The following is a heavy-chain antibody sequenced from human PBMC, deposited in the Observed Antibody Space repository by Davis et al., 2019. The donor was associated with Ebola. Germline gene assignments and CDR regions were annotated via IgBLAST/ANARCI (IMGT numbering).Heavy chain of an antibody. Sequence: GESLKISCAASGFTFSRYWMTWVRQAPGKGLEWVANIKQDGSEKYYVDSVEGRFTISRDNAKNSLYLQMNSLRAEDTAVYYCASEREEQYDSWGQGTLVTVSS. CDR3: ASEREEQYDS. CDR2: IKQDGSEK. D-gene: IGHD1-26*01. J-gene: IGHJ4*02. V-gene: IGHV3-7*03. CDR1: GFTFSRYW.